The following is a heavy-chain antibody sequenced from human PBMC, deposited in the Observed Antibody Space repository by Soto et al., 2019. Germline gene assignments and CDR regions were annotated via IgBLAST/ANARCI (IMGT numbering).Heavy chain of an antibody. CDR2: ISSSGSTI. D-gene: IGHD3-22*01. CDR3: ARLDGNDYDSSGYYYYYYGMDV. J-gene: IGHJ6*02. Sequence: QVQLVESGGGLVKPGGSLRLSCAASGFTFSDYYMSWIRQAPGKGLELVSYISSSGSTIYYADSVKGRFTISRDNAKNSLYLQMNSLRAEDTAVYYCARLDGNDYDSSGYYYYYYGMDVWGQGTTVTVSS. V-gene: IGHV3-11*01. CDR1: GFTFSDYY.